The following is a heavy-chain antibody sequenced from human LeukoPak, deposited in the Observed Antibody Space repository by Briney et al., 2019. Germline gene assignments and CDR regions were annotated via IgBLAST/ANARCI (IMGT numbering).Heavy chain of an antibody. J-gene: IGHJ4*02. CDR1: GGSISSYY. Sequence: SETLSLTCTVSGGSISSYYWSWIRQPAGKGLEWIGRIYTSGSTNYNPSLKSRVTMSVDTSKNQFSLKLSSVTAVDTAVYYCASTGYSSGYGVYYFDYWGQGTLVTVSS. CDR2: IYTSGST. V-gene: IGHV4-4*07. CDR3: ASTGYSSGYGVYYFDY. D-gene: IGHD6-19*01.